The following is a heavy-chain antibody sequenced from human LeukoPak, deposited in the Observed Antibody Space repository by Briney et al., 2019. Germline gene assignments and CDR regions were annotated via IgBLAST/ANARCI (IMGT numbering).Heavy chain of an antibody. CDR2: ISAYNGNT. V-gene: IGHV1-18*04. CDR3: ARDKSGSYYNPVDSFGY. J-gene: IGHJ4*02. D-gene: IGHD3-10*01. Sequence: GASVKVSCKASGYTFTSYGISWVRQAPGQGLEWMGWISAYNGNTNYAQKLQGRVTMTTDTSTSTAYMELRSLRSDDPAVYYCARDKSGSYYNPVDSFGYWGQGTLVTVSS. CDR1: GYTFTSYG.